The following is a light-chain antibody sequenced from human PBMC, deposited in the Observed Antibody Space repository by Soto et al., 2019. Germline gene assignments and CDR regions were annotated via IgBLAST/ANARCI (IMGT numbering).Light chain of an antibody. J-gene: IGLJ3*02. V-gene: IGLV4-60*02. CDR3: ETCYSNTHKV. CDR2: LDRSGSY. CDR1: SGHSTYI. Sequence: QPVLTQSSSASASLGSSVKLTCILSSGHSTYIIAWHQQQPGKAPRFLMTLDRSGSYNRGSGVPDRFSGSSSAADRYLTISNRQLEDEVDYYCETCYSNTHKVFGGGTKLTVL.